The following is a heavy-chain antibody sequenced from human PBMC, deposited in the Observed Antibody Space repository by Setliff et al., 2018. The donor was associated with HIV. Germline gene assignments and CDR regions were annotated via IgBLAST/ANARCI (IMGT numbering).Heavy chain of an antibody. Sequence: NPSETLSLTCTVSGGSISSYYWSWIRQPPGKGLEWIGYIYYSGSTNYNPSLKSRATISVDTSKNHFSLRLSSVTAADTAVYYCVMGWLLAFDIWGQGTMVTVSS. CDR3: VMGWLLAFDI. CDR1: GGSISSYY. V-gene: IGHV4-59*12. J-gene: IGHJ3*02. D-gene: IGHD3-3*01. CDR2: IYYSGST.